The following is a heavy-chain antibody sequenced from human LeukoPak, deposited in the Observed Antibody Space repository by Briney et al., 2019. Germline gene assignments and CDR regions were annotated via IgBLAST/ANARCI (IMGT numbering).Heavy chain of an antibody. CDR2: ITTTSNI. Sequence: GGSLRLSCVASGFSFSSYNMAWVRQAPGKGLEWLSYITTTSNIDYADSVRGRFTMSRDNARNSLYLQMNSLRAEDTAVYCCAVNYYDSSGPPLTSFDYWGQGTLVTVSS. CDR3: AVNYYDSSGPPLTSFDY. V-gene: IGHV3-21*05. J-gene: IGHJ4*02. D-gene: IGHD3-22*01. CDR1: GFSFSSYN.